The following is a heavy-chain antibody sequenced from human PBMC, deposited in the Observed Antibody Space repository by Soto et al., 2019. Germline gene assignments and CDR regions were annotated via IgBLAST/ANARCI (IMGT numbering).Heavy chain of an antibody. CDR3: ARDSAVAGTNILDY. CDR2: IWYDGSNK. J-gene: IGHJ4*02. Sequence: QVQLVESGGGVVQPGRSLRLSCAASGFTFSSYGMHWVRQAPGKGLEWVAVIWYDGSNKYYADSVKGRFTISRDNSKNPRYRQMNGLRAEDTAVYYCARDSAVAGTNILDYWGQGTLVTVSS. CDR1: GFTFSSYG. V-gene: IGHV3-33*01. D-gene: IGHD6-19*01.